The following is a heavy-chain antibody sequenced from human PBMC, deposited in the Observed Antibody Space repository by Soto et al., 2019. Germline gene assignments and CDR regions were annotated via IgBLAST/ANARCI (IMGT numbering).Heavy chain of an antibody. CDR1: GGTFSSYA. CDR3: ARDTDDSSGTHFDY. J-gene: IGHJ4*02. CDR2: ITPIFGTA. V-gene: IGHV1-69*13. Sequence: ASVKVSCKASGGTFSSYAISWVRQAPGQGLEWMGGITPIFGTANYAQKFQGRVTITADESTSTAYMELSSLRSEDTAVYYCARDTDDSSGTHFDYWGQGTLVTVSS. D-gene: IGHD3-22*01.